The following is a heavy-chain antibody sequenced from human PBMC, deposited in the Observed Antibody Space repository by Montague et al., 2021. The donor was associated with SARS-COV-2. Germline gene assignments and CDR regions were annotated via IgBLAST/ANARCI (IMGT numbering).Heavy chain of an antibody. J-gene: IGHJ4*02. V-gene: IGHV4-39*01. CDR3: ARETYTSGWFRQFDY. D-gene: IGHD6-19*01. CDR1: GGSISSSNYY. CDR2: IYYSGST. Sequence: SETLSLTCTVSGGSISSSNYYWAWIRQPPGKGLEWIGSIYYSGSTYYXXXLQSRVTISVDTSKKQFSLKLSSVTAADTAVYYCARETYTSGWFRQFDYWGQGTLVTVSS.